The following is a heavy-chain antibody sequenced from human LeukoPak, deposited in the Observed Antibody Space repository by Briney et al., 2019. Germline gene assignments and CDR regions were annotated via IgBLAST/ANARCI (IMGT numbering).Heavy chain of an antibody. V-gene: IGHV3-21*01. CDR1: GFTFSSNC. Sequence: GGSLRLSCAASGFTFSSNCMNWVRQAPGKGLEWVSSISSSSSYIYYADSVKGRFTISRDNAKNSLYLQMNSLRAEDTAVYYCARSYGDYYDSSGYYQQYVDYWGQGTLVTVSS. D-gene: IGHD3-22*01. CDR2: ISSSSSYI. CDR3: ARSYGDYYDSSGYYQQYVDY. J-gene: IGHJ4*02.